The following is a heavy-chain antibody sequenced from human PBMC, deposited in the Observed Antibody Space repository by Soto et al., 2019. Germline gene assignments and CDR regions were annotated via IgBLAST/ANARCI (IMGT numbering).Heavy chain of an antibody. V-gene: IGHV1-18*01. CDR1: GYTFTSYY. CDR3: ARDTPTTDY. Sequence: QVQMVQSGAEVKKPGASVKVSCKASGYTFTSYYISWVRQAPGQGLEWMGWISAYNGNTNYAQKLQGRVTLTTDTSTITAYMEQRSLRSDDTAEYYCARDTPTTDYWSQGTLIPVSS. D-gene: IGHD1-7*01. J-gene: IGHJ4*02. CDR2: ISAYNGNT.